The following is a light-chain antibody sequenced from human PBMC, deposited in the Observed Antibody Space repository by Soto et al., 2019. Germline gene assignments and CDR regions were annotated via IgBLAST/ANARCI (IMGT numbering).Light chain of an antibody. J-gene: IGLJ1*01. Sequence: QSVLTQPASVSGSPGQSITISCTGTSSDVGGYRYVSWFQQHPGKAPKLLIYSNTNRPSGVPDRFSGSRSGTSASLAITGLQAEDEADYYCQSYDSSLSGSVFGTGTKVTVL. CDR2: SNT. CDR3: QSYDSSLSGSV. V-gene: IGLV2-14*01. CDR1: SSDVGGYRY.